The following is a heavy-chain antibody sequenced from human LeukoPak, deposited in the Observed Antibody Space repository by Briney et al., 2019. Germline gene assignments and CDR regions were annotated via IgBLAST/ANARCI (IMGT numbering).Heavy chain of an antibody. CDR3: ARGYYDSSGYYYGAY. V-gene: IGHV3-11*04. D-gene: IGHD3-22*01. CDR2: SGGST. J-gene: IGHJ4*02. Sequence: SGGSTYYADSVKGRFTISRDNAKNSLYLQMNSLRAEDTAVYYCARGYYDSSGYYYGAYWGQGTLVTVSS.